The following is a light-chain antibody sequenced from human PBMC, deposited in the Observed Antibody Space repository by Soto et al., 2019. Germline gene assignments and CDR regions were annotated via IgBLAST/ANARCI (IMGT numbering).Light chain of an antibody. CDR3: LQHSDYPFT. CDR1: QGIRDA. V-gene: IGKV1-17*01. Sequence: DIQMTQSPSSLSASVGDRVTITCRASQGIRDALGWYQQKPGKVPKRLIYSASSLQNGVPSRFSGSGSETVFTLTISSLQPGDFATYFCLQHSDYPFTFGQGTRLEIK. J-gene: IGKJ5*01. CDR2: SAS.